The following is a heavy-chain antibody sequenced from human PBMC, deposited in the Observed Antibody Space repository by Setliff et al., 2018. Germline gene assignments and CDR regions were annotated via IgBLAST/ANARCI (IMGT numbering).Heavy chain of an antibody. Sequence: GASVKVSCKASGYILSSYAMHWVRQAPGQGLAWMGWINTNTGNPTYAQGFTGRFVFSLDTSVSTTYLQISSLKAEDTAVYYCARGEYTSLPSGVYYHMDVWGKGTTVTVSS. CDR1: GYILSSYA. CDR2: INTNTGNP. D-gene: IGHD6-6*01. J-gene: IGHJ6*03. CDR3: ARGEYTSLPSGVYYHMDV. V-gene: IGHV7-4-1*02.